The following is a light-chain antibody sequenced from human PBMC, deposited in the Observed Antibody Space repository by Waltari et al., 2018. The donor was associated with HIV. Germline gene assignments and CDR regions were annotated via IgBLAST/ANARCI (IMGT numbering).Light chain of an antibody. V-gene: IGKV3-20*01. CDR3: QQYGDSPFT. Sequence: EIVLTQSPDTLSLSPGQRATLSCRASQTVISNYLAWYQRKPGQAPRLRVYGASSRAAGIADRFSGSGSGTDFTLSISRVEPEDSAVFYCQQYGDSPFTFGPGTKVEIK. CDR2: GAS. J-gene: IGKJ3*01. CDR1: QTVISNY.